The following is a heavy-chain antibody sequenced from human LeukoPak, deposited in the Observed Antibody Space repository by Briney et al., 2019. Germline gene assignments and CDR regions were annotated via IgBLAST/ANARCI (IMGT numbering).Heavy chain of an antibody. J-gene: IGHJ4*02. Sequence: SQTLSLTCTVSGGSISSGGYYWSWIRQHPGKGLEWIGYIYYSGSTYYNPSLKSRVTISVDTSKNQFSLKLSSVIAADTAVYYCARVYCSGGSCYSGVSVFDYWGQGTLVTVSS. D-gene: IGHD2-15*01. CDR3: ARVYCSGGSCYSGVSVFDY. V-gene: IGHV4-31*03. CDR2: IYYSGST. CDR1: GGSISSGGYY.